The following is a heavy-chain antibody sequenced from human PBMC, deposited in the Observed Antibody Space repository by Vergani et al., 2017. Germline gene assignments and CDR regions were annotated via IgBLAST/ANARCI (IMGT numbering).Heavy chain of an antibody. CDR3: AKDLSLSMFYVVTPFDY. CDR1: GFTFSSYA. V-gene: IGHV3-23*01. Sequence: EVQLLESGGGLVQPGGSLRLSCAASGFTFSSYAMSWVRQAPGKGLEWVSAISGGGGSTYYADSVKGRFTISRDNAKNTLYLQMNSLRAEDTAVYYCAKDLSLSMFYVVTPFDYWGQGTLVTVSS. J-gene: IGHJ4*02. D-gene: IGHD2/OR15-2a*01. CDR2: ISGGGGST.